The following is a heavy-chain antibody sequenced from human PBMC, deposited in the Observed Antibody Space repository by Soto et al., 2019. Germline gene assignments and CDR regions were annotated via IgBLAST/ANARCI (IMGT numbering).Heavy chain of an antibody. CDR3: AKSFLPDDYGDYGTLGY. CDR2: ISYDGSNK. Sequence: GGSLRLSCAASGFTFSSYGMHWVRQAPGKGLEWVAVISYDGSNKYYADSVKGRFTISRDNSKNTLYLQMNSLRAEDTAVYYCAKSFLPDDYGDYGTLGYWGQGTLVTVSS. V-gene: IGHV3-30*18. D-gene: IGHD4-17*01. J-gene: IGHJ4*02. CDR1: GFTFSSYG.